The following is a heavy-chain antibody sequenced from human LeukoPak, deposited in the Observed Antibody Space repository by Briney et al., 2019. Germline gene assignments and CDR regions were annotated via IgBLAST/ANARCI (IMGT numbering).Heavy chain of an antibody. Sequence: SETLSLTCAVYGGSFSGYYWSWIRQPPGKGLEWIGEINHSGSTNYNPSLKSRATISVDTSKNQFSLKLSSVTAADTAVYYCARIVRGYVDYWGQGTLVTVSS. CDR1: GGSFSGYY. J-gene: IGHJ4*02. D-gene: IGHD2/OR15-2a*01. V-gene: IGHV4-34*01. CDR3: ARIVRGYVDY. CDR2: INHSGST.